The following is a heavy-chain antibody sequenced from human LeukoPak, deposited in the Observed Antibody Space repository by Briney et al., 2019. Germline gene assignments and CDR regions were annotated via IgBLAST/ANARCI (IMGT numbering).Heavy chain of an antibody. CDR2: IYYSGST. CDR1: GGSISGYY. D-gene: IGHD2-2*01. J-gene: IGHJ6*02. V-gene: IGHV4-59*12. CDR3: ACPSAAATYYYGMDV. Sequence: SETLSLTCTVSGGSISGYYWSWIRQPPGKGLEWIGYIYYSGSTNYNPSLKSRVTISVDTSKNQFSLKLSSVTAADTAVYYCACPSAAATYYYGMDVWGQGTTVTVSS.